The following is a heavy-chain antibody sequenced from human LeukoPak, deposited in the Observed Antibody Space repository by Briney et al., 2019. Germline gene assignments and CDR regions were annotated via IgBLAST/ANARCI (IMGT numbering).Heavy chain of an antibody. CDR1: GFTFSSYT. D-gene: IGHD2-2*01. Sequence: GGSLGLSCAASGFTFSSYTMDWVRQSPGKGLEWVSSISGSGNYKYYADSVKGRFTISRDNAQNSLYLQMSSLRAEDTAVYYCARHNYCSSRTCYGELDWGQGTTVTVSS. V-gene: IGHV3-21*01. J-gene: IGHJ6*02. CDR2: ISGSGNYK. CDR3: ARHNYCSSRTCYGELD.